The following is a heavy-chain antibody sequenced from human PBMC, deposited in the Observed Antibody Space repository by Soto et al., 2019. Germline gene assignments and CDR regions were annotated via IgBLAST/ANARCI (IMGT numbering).Heavy chain of an antibody. D-gene: IGHD3-9*01. J-gene: IGHJ4*02. V-gene: IGHV4-39*01. CDR1: DDSINSDKYY. CDR2: IYYRGNA. Sequence: SETLTLTCSVSDDSINSDKYYWGWIRQPPGKGLEWIGSIYYRGNAYYNPSLQPRVTISLDKSKSQFSLKLNSVPAADSVLYFCARLEGLATISYYFDFWGPGALVTVSS. CDR3: ARLEGLATISYYFDF.